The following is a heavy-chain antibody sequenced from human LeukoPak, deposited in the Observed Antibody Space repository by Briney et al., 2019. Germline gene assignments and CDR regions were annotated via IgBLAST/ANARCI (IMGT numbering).Heavy chain of an antibody. Sequence: PGGSLRLSCAASGFTFSDYYMSLIRQAPGKGLEWVSYISSSGSTIYYADSVKGRFTISRDNAKNSLYLQMNSLRAEDTAVYYCARGAGRYFDWLLSPDAFDIWGQGTMVTVSS. CDR3: ARGAGRYFDWLLSPDAFDI. CDR2: ISSSGSTI. CDR1: GFTFSDYY. J-gene: IGHJ3*02. D-gene: IGHD3-9*01. V-gene: IGHV3-11*04.